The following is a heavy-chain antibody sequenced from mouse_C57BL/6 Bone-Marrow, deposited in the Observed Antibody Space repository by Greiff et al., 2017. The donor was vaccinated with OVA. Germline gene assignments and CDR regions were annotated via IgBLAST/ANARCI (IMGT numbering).Heavy chain of an antibody. CDR1: GYTFTSYW. J-gene: IGHJ2*01. V-gene: IGHV1-7*01. CDR2: INPSSGYT. CDR3: ALSHYYGSSAYYFDY. D-gene: IGHD1-1*01. Sequence: VKLQESGAELAKPGASVKLSCKASGYTFTSYWMHWVKQRPGQGLEWIGYINPSSGYTKYNQKFTDKSTLTADKSSSTAYMQLLSLTYEDSAVYTCALSHYYGSSAYYFDYWGQGTTLTVSS.